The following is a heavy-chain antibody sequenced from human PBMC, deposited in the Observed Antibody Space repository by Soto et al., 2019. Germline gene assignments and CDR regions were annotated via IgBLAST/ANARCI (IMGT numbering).Heavy chain of an antibody. CDR1: GGSFSGYY. CDR2: INHSGST. Sequence: SETLSLTCAVYGGSFSGYYWSWIRQPPGKGLEWIGEINHSGSTNYNPSLKSRVTISVDTSKNQFSLKLSSVTAADTAVYYCARPVGATTIAFDIWGQGTMVTVSS. J-gene: IGHJ3*02. V-gene: IGHV4-34*01. CDR3: ARPVGATTIAFDI. D-gene: IGHD1-26*01.